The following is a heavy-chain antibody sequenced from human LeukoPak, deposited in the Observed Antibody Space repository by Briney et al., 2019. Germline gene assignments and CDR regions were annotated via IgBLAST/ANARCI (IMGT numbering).Heavy chain of an antibody. CDR2: IYYSGST. J-gene: IGHJ3*01. CDR1: GGSISSFY. CDR3: ARLAXXXXYVFAFDF. V-gene: IGHV4-59*08. Sequence: SETLSLTCTVSGGSISSFYWSWIRQPPGKGLEWIGYIYYSGSTNYNPSLKSRVTISVDTSKNQFSLKLSSVTAADTAMYYCARLAXXXXYVFAFDFWGQGTMVTV. D-gene: IGHD3-16*01.